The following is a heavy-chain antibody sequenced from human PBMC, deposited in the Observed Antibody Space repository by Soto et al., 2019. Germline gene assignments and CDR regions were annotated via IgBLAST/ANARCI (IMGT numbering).Heavy chain of an antibody. D-gene: IGHD6-19*01. V-gene: IGHV1-18*04. Sequence: QVQLVQSGAEVKKPGASVKVSCKASGYTFTSYGIGWVRQAPGQGLEWMGWISPYNGHTNYAQKVQGRVTMTTETPTTTAYTELSSRRSDDTAVYYCARDVRYSSGWNAEEYYYGRDVWCHGTTVTVSS. CDR3: ARDVRYSSGWNAEEYYYGRDV. CDR2: ISPYNGHT. J-gene: IGHJ6*02. CDR1: GYTFTSYG.